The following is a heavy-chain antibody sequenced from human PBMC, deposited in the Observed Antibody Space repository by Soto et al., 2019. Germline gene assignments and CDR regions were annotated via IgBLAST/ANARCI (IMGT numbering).Heavy chain of an antibody. CDR1: GFTFISYG. Sequence: QVQLVESGGGVVQPGRSLRLSCAASGFTFISYGMHWVRQAPGKGLEWLAVMSYDGRDKYYADSVRGRFTISRDNSKNTVYLQLNSLRVEDTAVYYCAKARSGSWHEGYYFDNVGQGTLVTVSS. CDR2: MSYDGRDK. D-gene: IGHD2-15*01. V-gene: IGHV3-30*18. J-gene: IGHJ4*02. CDR3: AKARSGSWHEGYYFDN.